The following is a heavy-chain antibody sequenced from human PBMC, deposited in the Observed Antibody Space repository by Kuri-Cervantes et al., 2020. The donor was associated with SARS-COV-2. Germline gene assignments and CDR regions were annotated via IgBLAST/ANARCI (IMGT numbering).Heavy chain of an antibody. CDR2: IYYSGST. CDR3: ARTPDYDILTGSYSEGFDY. V-gene: IGHV4-59*12. CDR1: GGSISSYY. D-gene: IGHD3-9*01. Sequence: SETLSLTCTVSGGSISSYYWSWIRQPPGKGLEWIGYIYYSGSTNYNPSLKSRVTISVDTSKNQFSLKLTSVTAADTAVYYCARTPDYDILTGSYSEGFDYWGQGTLVTVSS. J-gene: IGHJ4*02.